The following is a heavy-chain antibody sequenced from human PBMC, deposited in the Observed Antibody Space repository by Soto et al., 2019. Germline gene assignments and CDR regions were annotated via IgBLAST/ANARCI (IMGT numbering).Heavy chain of an antibody. Sequence: IMSLTWASAYISISSCVHYLSWIRQHLRMFLELIGYIYYSGSTYSNPSLKSRVTISVYTSKNQFSLKLSSVTAAVTVVYYFASLLLAANWFDPWGQGTLVTVSS. J-gene: IGHJ5*02. CDR1: YISISSCVHY. CDR2: IYYSGST. CDR3: ASLLLAANWFDP. V-gene: IGHV4-31*11. D-gene: IGHD1-26*01.